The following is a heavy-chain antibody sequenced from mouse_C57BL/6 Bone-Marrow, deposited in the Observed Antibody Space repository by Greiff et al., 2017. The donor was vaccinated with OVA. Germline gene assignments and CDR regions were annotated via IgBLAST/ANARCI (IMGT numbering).Heavy chain of an antibody. Sequence: VQLQQPGAELVKPGASVKMSCKASGYTFTSYWITWVKQRPGQGLEWIGDIYPGSGSTNYNEKFKSKATLTVDTSSSTAYMQLSSLTSEDSAVYYCAREGVTTVVETYWSQGTLVTVSA. D-gene: IGHD1-1*01. CDR2: IYPGSGST. J-gene: IGHJ3*01. CDR3: AREGVTTVVETY. CDR1: GYTFTSYW. V-gene: IGHV1-55*01.